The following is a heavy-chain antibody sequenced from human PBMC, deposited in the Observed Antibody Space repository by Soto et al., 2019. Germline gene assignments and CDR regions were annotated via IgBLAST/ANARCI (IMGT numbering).Heavy chain of an antibody. D-gene: IGHD3-10*01. Sequence: GASVKASCKASGGTFSSYTISWVRQAPGQGLEWMGRIIPILGIANYARKFQGRVTITADKSTSTAYMELSSLRSEDTAVYYCASSDTYYYGSGSYYYFDYWGQGTLVTVSS. CDR3: ASSDTYYYGSGSYYYFDY. V-gene: IGHV1-69*02. J-gene: IGHJ4*02. CDR1: GGTFSSYT. CDR2: IIPILGIA.